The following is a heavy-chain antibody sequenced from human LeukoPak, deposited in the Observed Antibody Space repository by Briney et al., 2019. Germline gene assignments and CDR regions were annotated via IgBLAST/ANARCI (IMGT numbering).Heavy chain of an antibody. CDR3: ATDRVWQSGLYYYGMDV. J-gene: IGHJ6*02. Sequence: ASVKVSCKVSGYTLTELSMHWVRQAPGKGLEWMGGFDPEDGETIYAQKLQGRVTMTEDTSTDTAYMELSSLRSEDTAVYYCATDRVWQSGLYYYGMDVWGQGTTVTVSS. D-gene: IGHD6-19*01. CDR2: FDPEDGET. V-gene: IGHV1-24*01. CDR1: GYTLTELS.